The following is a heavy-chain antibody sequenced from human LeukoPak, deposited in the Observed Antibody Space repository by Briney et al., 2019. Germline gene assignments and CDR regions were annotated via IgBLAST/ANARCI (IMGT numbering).Heavy chain of an antibody. CDR2: ISSTGNPR. Sequence: GGSLRLSCAASGFTFSSYAMSWVRQAPGKGLEWVSYISSTGNPRHYAESVEGRFTISRDNAKNSLYLQMNSLRAEDTAVYYCAKMYGGTYIGNWGQGTLVTVSS. CDR1: GFTFSSYA. V-gene: IGHV3-48*01. J-gene: IGHJ4*02. D-gene: IGHD1-26*01. CDR3: AKMYGGTYIGN.